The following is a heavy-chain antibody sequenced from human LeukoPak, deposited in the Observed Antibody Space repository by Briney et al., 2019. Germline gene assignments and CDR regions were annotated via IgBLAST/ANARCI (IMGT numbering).Heavy chain of an antibody. Sequence: SETLSLTCTVSGGSISSSSYYWGWIRQPPGKGLEWIGSIYYSGSTYYNPSLKSRVNISVDTAKNQFSMTLSSVTAADTPVYYCATDSGSGWYSGSSFDPWGQGTLVTVSS. D-gene: IGHD6-19*01. CDR2: IYYSGST. CDR1: GGSISSSSYY. J-gene: IGHJ5*02. V-gene: IGHV4-39*07. CDR3: ATDSGSGWYSGSSFDP.